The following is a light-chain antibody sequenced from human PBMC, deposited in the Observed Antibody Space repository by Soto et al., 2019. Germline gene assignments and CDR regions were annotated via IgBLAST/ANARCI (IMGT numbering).Light chain of an antibody. J-gene: IGKJ1*01. CDR2: GAS. CDR1: QTVTNNY. V-gene: IGKV3-20*01. CDR3: QQYAASPST. Sequence: DIVLTQSPGTLSLSPGERATHSCRASQTVTNNYLAWYQRKPGQAPRLLIYGASSRATDIPYRFSGSGSGTDFTLTITRLEPEDFAVYFCQQYAASPSTFGQGTKVEIK.